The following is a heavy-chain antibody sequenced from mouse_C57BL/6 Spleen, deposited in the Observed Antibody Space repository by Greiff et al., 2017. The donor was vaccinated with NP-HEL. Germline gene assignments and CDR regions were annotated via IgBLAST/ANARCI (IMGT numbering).Heavy chain of an antibody. CDR1: GYSFTDYN. Sequence: VQLQESGPELVKPGASVKISCQASGYSFTDYNMNWVKQSYGKRLEWIGVIHPNYGTTSYNQKFKGKATLTVDQSSSTAYMQLNSMTSEDAAVYYCARRTARYTMDYWGQGTTVTVSS. J-gene: IGHJ4*01. CDR2: IHPNYGTT. V-gene: IGHV1-39*01. D-gene: IGHD4-1*01. CDR3: ARRTARYTMDY.